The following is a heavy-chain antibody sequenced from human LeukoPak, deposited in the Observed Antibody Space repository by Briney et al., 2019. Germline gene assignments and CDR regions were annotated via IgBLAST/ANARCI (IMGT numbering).Heavy chain of an antibody. CDR1: DVSISNDY. Sequence: SETLSLTCAVSDVSISNDYWSWLRQPPGKGLEWIGYKSGAGRDLYNPSLRSRVTISVDASENQFSLSLRSVTAADTAMYYCARTTRVTPNGRAEYFEDWGQGTLLTVSS. D-gene: IGHD2-21*02. V-gene: IGHV4-59*03. CDR3: ARTTRVTPNGRAEYFED. J-gene: IGHJ1*01. CDR2: KSGAGRD.